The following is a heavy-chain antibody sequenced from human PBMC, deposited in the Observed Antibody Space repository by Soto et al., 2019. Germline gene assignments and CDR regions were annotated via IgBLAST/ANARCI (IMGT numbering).Heavy chain of an antibody. CDR2: INPNSGGT. CDR3: ARGLGLRYFDWPGEIDY. CDR1: GYTFTGYY. Sequence: ASVKVSCKASGYTFTGYYMHWVRQAPGQGLEWMGWINPNSGGTNYAQKFQGWVTMTRDTSISTAYMELSRLRSDDTAVYYCARGLGLRYFDWPGEIDYWGQGTLVTVSS. V-gene: IGHV1-2*04. D-gene: IGHD3-9*01. J-gene: IGHJ4*02.